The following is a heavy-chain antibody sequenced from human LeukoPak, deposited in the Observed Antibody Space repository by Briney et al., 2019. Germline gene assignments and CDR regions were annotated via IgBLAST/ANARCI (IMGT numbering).Heavy chain of an antibody. CDR1: GFTFSSYG. CDR3: AKEVETYYYGSGSPPPSYFDY. J-gene: IGHJ4*02. CDR2: ISYDGSSK. V-gene: IGHV3-30*18. Sequence: GGSLRLSCAASGFTFSSYGMHWVRQAPGKGLEWVAVISYDGSSKYYADSVKGRFTISRDNSKNTLYLQMNSLRAEDTAVYYCAKEVETYYYGSGSPPPSYFDYWGQGTLVTVSS. D-gene: IGHD3-10*01.